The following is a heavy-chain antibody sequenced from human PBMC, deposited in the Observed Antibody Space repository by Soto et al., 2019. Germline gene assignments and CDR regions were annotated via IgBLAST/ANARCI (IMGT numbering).Heavy chain of an antibody. CDR3: ARDRYFAWLPSYTYLYGMDV. D-gene: IGHD3-9*01. Sequence: PGGSLRLSCAASGFSFNSHAMSWVRQASGKGLEWVSGISGSGGRTYYTDSVKGRFTISRDNSKSTLYLEMTSLKPDDTAIYVCARDRYFAWLPSYTYLYGMDVWGRGTTVTVSS. CDR2: ISGSGGRT. J-gene: IGHJ6*02. V-gene: IGHV3-23*01. CDR1: GFSFNSHA.